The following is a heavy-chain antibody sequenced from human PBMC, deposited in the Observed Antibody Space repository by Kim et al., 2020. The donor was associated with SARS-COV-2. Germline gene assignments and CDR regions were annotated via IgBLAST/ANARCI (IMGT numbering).Heavy chain of an antibody. CDR1: GYTFTSYA. D-gene: IGHD6-13*01. Sequence: ASVKVSCKPSGYTFTSYAMHWVRQAPGQRLEWMGWINAGKGDTKYSQNFQGRVTITRDTSASTAYLELSSLRSEDTAVYYCARGAAAGNDYWGQGTLVTVSS. V-gene: IGHV1-3*01. CDR2: INAGKGDT. CDR3: ARGAAAGNDY. J-gene: IGHJ4*02.